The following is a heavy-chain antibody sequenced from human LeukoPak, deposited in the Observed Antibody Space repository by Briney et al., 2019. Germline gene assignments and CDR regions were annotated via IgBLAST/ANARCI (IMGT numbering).Heavy chain of an antibody. CDR2: IYPGDSDT. J-gene: IGHJ4*02. V-gene: IGHV5-51*01. Sequence: GESLKISCKGSGYSFTSYWIGWVRQMPGKGLEWMGIIYPGDSDTRYSPSFQGQVTISADKSISTAYLQWSSLKASDTAMYYCARHPSSPSLRFLEWLSAPGSLDYWGQGTLVTVSS. CDR3: ARHPSSPSLRFLEWLSAPGSLDY. D-gene: IGHD3-3*01. CDR1: GYSFTSYW.